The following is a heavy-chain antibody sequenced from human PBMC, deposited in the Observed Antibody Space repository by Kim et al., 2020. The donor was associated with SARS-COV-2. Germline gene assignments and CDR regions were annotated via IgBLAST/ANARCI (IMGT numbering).Heavy chain of an antibody. CDR2: ISYDGSNK. V-gene: IGHV3-30*18. D-gene: IGHD1-26*01. J-gene: IGHJ4*02. CDR3: AKAYSGSYLYYFDY. Sequence: LSLTCAASGFTFSSYGMHWVRQAPGKGLEWVAVISYDGSNKYYADSVKGRFTISRDNSKNTLYLQMNSLRAEDTAVYYCAKAYSGSYLYYFDYWGQGTLVTVSS. CDR1: GFTFSSYG.